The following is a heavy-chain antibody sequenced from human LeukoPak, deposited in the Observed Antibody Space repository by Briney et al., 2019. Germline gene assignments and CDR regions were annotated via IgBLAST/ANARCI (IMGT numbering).Heavy chain of an antibody. CDR3: ARVGLPTVVTRRNDAFDI. CDR1: GGSISSGSYY. V-gene: IGHV4-61*10. D-gene: IGHD4-23*01. J-gene: IGHJ3*02. CDR2: IYYSGST. Sequence: SETLSLTCTVSGGSISSGSYYWSWIRQPAGKGLEWIGYIYYSGSTNYNPSLKSRVTISVDTSKNQFSLKLSSVTAADTAVYYCARVGLPTVVTRRNDAFDIWGQGTMVTVSS.